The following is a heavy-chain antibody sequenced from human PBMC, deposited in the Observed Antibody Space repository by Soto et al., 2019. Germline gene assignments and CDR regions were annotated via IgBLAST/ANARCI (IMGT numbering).Heavy chain of an antibody. CDR1: CDAVTSCA. CDR2: INPISGDT. CDR3: ARVRRSPYAMGV. D-gene: IGHD2-2*01. Sequence: ATVKVCLKACCDAVTSCARSCVRQAPGQWLDWMGWINPISGDTEYAQKLQGRVTMTRDTSISTAYMDLRSLISDDTAVYYCARVRRSPYAMGVWGQGTTVTVSS. V-gene: IGHV1-18*04. J-gene: IGHJ6*02.